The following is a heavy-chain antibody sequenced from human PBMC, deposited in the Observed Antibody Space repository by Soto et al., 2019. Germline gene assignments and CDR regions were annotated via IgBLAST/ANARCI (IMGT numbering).Heavy chain of an antibody. Sequence: QVQLVQSGAEVKKPGASVKVSCKASGYTFTGYYMHWVRQAPGQGLEWMGWINPNSGGTNYAQKFQGWVTMTRDTSISTAYMELSRLRSDDTAVYYCARSPPYCSGGSYYSLEPPFDYWGQGTLVTVS. CDR2: INPNSGGT. D-gene: IGHD2-15*01. CDR1: GYTFTGYY. CDR3: ARSPPYCSGGSYYSLEPPFDY. V-gene: IGHV1-2*04. J-gene: IGHJ4*02.